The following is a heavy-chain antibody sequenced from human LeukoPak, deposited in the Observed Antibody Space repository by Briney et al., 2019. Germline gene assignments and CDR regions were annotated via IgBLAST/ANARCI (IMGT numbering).Heavy chain of an antibody. V-gene: IGHV1-46*01. J-gene: IGHJ4*02. Sequence: ASVKVSCKASGYTFINYYMHWVRQAPGQGLEWMGIINPSGGGTTYAPKFQGRVTTTRDTSTSTVYMELSSLGSEDTAVYSCATSPQLGITTYLDNWGQGTLVTVSS. CDR1: GYTFINYY. D-gene: IGHD7-27*01. CDR2: INPSGGGT. CDR3: ATSPQLGITTYLDN.